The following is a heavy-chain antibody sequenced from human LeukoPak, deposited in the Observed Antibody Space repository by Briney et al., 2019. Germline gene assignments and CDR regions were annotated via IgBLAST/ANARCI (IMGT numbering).Heavy chain of an antibody. Sequence: SVKVSCKASGGTFSSYAISWVRQAPGQGLEWMGGIIPIFGTANYAQKFQGRVKITADESTSTAYMELSSLRSEDTAVYYCARGDIVVVVAAHYYFDYWGQGTLVTVSS. CDR2: IIPIFGTA. J-gene: IGHJ4*02. CDR3: ARGDIVVVVAAHYYFDY. V-gene: IGHV1-69*13. D-gene: IGHD2-15*01. CDR1: GGTFSSYA.